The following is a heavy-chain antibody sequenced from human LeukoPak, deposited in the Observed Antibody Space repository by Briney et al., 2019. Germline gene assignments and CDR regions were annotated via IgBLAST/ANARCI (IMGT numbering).Heavy chain of an antibody. V-gene: IGHV4-61*02. D-gene: IGHD3-10*01. Sequence: SETLSLTFTVSGGSISSGSYYWSWIRQPAGKGLEWIGRIYTSGSTNYNPSLKSRVTISVDTSKNQFSLKLSSVTAADTAVYYWGRVRGVASLWGQGTWSPSPQ. J-gene: IGHJ4*02. CDR3: GRVRGVASL. CDR2: IYTSGST. CDR1: GGSISSGSYY.